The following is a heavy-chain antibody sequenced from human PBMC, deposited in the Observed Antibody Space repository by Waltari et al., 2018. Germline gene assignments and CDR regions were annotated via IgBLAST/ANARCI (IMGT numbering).Heavy chain of an antibody. D-gene: IGHD2-2*01. J-gene: IGHJ3*02. CDR1: GFTFSSYG. CDR3: AKVVKYPDAFDI. Sequence: QVQLVESGGGVVQPGGSLRLSCAASGFTFSSYGMHWVHQAPGKGLEWVAFIRYDGSNKYYADPVKGRFTISRDNSKNTLYLQMNSLRAEDTAVYYCAKVVKYPDAFDIWGQGTMVTVSS. CDR2: IRYDGSNK. V-gene: IGHV3-30*02.